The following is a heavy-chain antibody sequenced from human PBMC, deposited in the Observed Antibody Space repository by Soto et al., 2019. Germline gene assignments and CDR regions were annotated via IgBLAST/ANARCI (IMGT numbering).Heavy chain of an antibody. J-gene: IGHJ5*02. Sequence: SETLSLTCTVSGGSISSSSYYWGWIRQPPGKGLEWIGSIYYSGSTYYNPSLKSRVTISVDTSKNQFPLKLSSVTAADTAVYYCARHSGYDGWFDPWGQGTLVTVSS. CDR2: IYYSGST. CDR1: GGSISSSSYY. CDR3: ARHSGYDGWFDP. V-gene: IGHV4-39*01. D-gene: IGHD5-12*01.